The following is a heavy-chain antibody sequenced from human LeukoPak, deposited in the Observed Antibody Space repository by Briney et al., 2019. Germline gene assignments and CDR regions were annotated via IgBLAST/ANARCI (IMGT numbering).Heavy chain of an antibody. D-gene: IGHD2-21*02. Sequence: RTSETLSLTCTVSGGSISSRPYCWGWIRQPPGKGLEWLGSFYYSGSTSYRSSLKSRLSISVDTSKNQFSLKLSSVTAADTAVYYCARASGLPCGGDCYSVWFDPWGQGTLVTVSS. J-gene: IGHJ5*02. CDR1: GGSISSRPYC. V-gene: IGHV4-39*01. CDR3: ARASGLPCGGDCYSVWFDP. CDR2: FYYSGST.